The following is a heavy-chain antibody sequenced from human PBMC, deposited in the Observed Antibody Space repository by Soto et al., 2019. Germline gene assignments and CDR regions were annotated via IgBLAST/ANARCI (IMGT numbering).Heavy chain of an antibody. CDR1: GFSLRTSGVG. CDR3: AHLTTGGFYFDY. Sequence: QITLKASGPTLVKPTQTLTLTCTFSGFSLRTSGVGVGWIRQPPGKDLEWLALIYWDDGKRYSPSLKSRLTTTKDTSKNQVVLRMTNMDTVDTATYYCAHLTTGGFYFDYWGQGTLVTVSS. V-gene: IGHV2-5*02. D-gene: IGHD4-17*01. J-gene: IGHJ4*02. CDR2: IYWDDGK.